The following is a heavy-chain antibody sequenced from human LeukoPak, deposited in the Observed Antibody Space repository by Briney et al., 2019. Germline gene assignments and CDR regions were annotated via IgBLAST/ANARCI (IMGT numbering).Heavy chain of an antibody. Sequence: PGGSLRLSCAASGFTFSSYWMHWVRQAPGKGLVWVSRINSDGSSTSYADSVKGRFTISRDNAKNTLYLQMNSLRAEDTAVYYCARVGIAVRANDYWGQGTLVTVSS. V-gene: IGHV3-74*01. D-gene: IGHD6-19*01. CDR3: ARVGIAVRANDY. CDR2: INSDGSST. J-gene: IGHJ4*02. CDR1: GFTFSSYW.